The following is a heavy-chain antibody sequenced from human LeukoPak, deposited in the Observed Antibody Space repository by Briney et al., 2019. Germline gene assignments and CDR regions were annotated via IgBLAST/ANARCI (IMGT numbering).Heavy chain of an antibody. V-gene: IGHV3-23*01. CDR1: GFTFSSYA. J-gene: IGHJ4*02. CDR3: AKDSRGRFLEWLSNKYYFDY. CDR2: ISGSGGST. Sequence: PGGSLRLSCAASGFTFSSYAMRWVRQAPGKGLEWVSAISGSGGSTYYADSVKGRFTISRDNSKNTLYLQMNSLRAEDTAVYYCAKDSRGRFLEWLSNKYYFDYWGQGTLVTVSS. D-gene: IGHD3-3*01.